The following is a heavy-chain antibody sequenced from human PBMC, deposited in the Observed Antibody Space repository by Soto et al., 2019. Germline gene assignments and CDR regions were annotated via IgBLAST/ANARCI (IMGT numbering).Heavy chain of an antibody. J-gene: IGHJ4*02. CDR3: ARATGGYDY. D-gene: IGHD5-12*01. Sequence: EVQLVESGGGLVRPGGSLRLSCAASGFTFSDHYMDWVRQAPGKGLEWVGRSRQRANSYTTEYAAAVKGRFTISRDDSKSSLYLQMNSLKTEDTAVYYCARATGGYDYWGQGTLVTVSS. V-gene: IGHV3-72*01. CDR2: SRQRANSYTT. CDR1: GFTFSDHY.